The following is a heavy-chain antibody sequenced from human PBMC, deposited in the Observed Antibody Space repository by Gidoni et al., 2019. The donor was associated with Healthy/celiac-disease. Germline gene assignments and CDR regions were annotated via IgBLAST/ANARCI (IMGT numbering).Heavy chain of an antibody. CDR1: VGSIRSSSYY. D-gene: IGHD5-18*01. Sequence: QLQLQESGPGLVQPSETLSLACTVSVGSIRSSSYYWGWIRQPPGKGLEWIGSIYYSGSTYYNPSLKSRVTISVDTSKNQYSLKLSSVTAADTAVYYCARPQIGYSYGPFDYWGQGTLVTVSS. CDR2: IYYSGST. CDR3: ARPQIGYSYGPFDY. V-gene: IGHV4-39*01. J-gene: IGHJ4*02.